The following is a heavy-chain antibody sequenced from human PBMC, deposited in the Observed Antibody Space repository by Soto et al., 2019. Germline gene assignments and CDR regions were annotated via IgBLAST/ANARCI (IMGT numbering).Heavy chain of an antibody. V-gene: IGHV4-59*11. Sequence: QVQLQESGPGLVKPSETLSLTCTVAGGSLTDHYWNWFRQPPGKGLHWIGYVYYSGGTNYNPSLKSRVPMSVDTSKNQFSLNLGSVTAADTAVYYCARGNDWKSSTFDIWGQGTMVSVSS. CDR3: ARGNDWKSSTFDI. D-gene: IGHD2-21*01. CDR2: VYYSGGT. J-gene: IGHJ3*02. CDR1: GGSLTDHY.